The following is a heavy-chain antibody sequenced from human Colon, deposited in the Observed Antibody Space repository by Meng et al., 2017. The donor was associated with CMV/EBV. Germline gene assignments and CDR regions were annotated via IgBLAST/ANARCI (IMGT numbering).Heavy chain of an antibody. D-gene: IGHD6-6*01. Sequence: GGSLRLSCAASGFSFDDHGMSWVRQVPGKGLEWVSGINWNGVSTDYADSVKGRFTISRDNAKNSLYPQMNSLRAEDTALYYCARDPRVRGSSSSRGFDPWGQGTLVTVSS. J-gene: IGHJ5*02. CDR1: GFSFDDHG. CDR2: INWNGVST. V-gene: IGHV3-20*04. CDR3: ARDPRVRGSSSSRGFDP.